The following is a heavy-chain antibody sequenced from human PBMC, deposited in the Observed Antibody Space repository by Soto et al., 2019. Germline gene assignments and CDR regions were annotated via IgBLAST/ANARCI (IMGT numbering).Heavy chain of an antibody. CDR3: ASMPNSLYYFDF. Sequence: QVQLQESGPGLVKPSDTLSLTCGVSGSSISSSHWWGWIRQPPGKGLEWIGYIFSTGTTSYNPSLKSRVTMSVDTSNNQFSLRLKSVTAVDTAVYYCASMPNSLYYFDFWGQGTLVTVSS. V-gene: IGHV4-28*01. D-gene: IGHD2-2*01. CDR1: GSSISSSHW. CDR2: IFSTGTT. J-gene: IGHJ4*02.